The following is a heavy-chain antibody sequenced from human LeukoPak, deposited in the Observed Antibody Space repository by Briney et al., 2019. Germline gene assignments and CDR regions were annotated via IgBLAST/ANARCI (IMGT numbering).Heavy chain of an antibody. V-gene: IGHV4-4*07. CDR1: GGPISSYY. Sequence: SETLSLTCTVSGGPISSYYWSWIRQPAGKGLEWIGRIYTSGSTNYNPSLKSRVTMSVDTSKNQFSLKLSSVTAADTAVYYCAKSGSYYYYFDYWGQGTLVTVSS. CDR2: IYTSGST. D-gene: IGHD1-26*01. J-gene: IGHJ4*02. CDR3: AKSGSYYYYFDY.